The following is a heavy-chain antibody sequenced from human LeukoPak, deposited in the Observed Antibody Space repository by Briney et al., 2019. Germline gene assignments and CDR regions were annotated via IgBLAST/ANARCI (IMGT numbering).Heavy chain of an antibody. D-gene: IGHD3-10*01. Sequence: GASVKVFCKASGYTFTSYDINWVRQATGQGLEWMGWMNPNSGNTGYAQKFQGRVTMTRNTSISTAYMELSSLRSEDTAVYYCARKAHYYGSGSYFYYYYYGMDVWGQGTTVTVSS. J-gene: IGHJ6*02. CDR2: MNPNSGNT. CDR1: GYTFTSYD. V-gene: IGHV1-8*01. CDR3: ARKAHYYGSGSYFYYYYYGMDV.